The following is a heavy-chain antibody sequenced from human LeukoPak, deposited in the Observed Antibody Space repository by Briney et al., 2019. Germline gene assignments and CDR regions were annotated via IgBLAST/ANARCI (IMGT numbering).Heavy chain of an antibody. CDR1: GGSISSYY. CDR3: ARNLMGATGPDY. D-gene: IGHD1-26*01. CDR2: IYYSGST. Sequence: SETLSLTCTVSGGSISSYYWSWIRQPPGKGLEWIGYIYYSGSTNYNPSLKSRVTISVDTSKNQFSLKLSSVTAADTAVYYCARNLMGATGPDYWGQGTLVTVSS. V-gene: IGHV4-59*01. J-gene: IGHJ4*02.